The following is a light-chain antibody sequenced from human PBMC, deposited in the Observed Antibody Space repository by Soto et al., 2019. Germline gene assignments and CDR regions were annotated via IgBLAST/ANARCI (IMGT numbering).Light chain of an antibody. CDR3: QQSYSNPPT. Sequence: DIQMTQSPSSLSASVGDRVTITCRASQSISSSLNWYQRKPGKAPSLLIHAASSLQSGVPSRFSGSGSGTEFTLTISSLQPEDFAAYYCQQSYSNPPTFGQGTKVEI. CDR2: AAS. V-gene: IGKV1-39*01. J-gene: IGKJ1*01. CDR1: QSISSS.